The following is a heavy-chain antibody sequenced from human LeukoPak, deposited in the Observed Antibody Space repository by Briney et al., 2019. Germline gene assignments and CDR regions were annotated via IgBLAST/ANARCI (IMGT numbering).Heavy chain of an antibody. CDR1: GFTFSSYA. V-gene: IGHV3-15*01. D-gene: IGHD6-13*01. J-gene: IGHJ4*02. CDR2: IKSKTDGGTT. CDR3: TFIALGPDY. Sequence: GGSLRLSCATSGFTFSSYAISWVRQAPGKGLEWVGRIKSKTDGGTTDYAAPVKGRFTISRDDSKNTLYLQMHSLKTEDTAVYYCTFIALGPDYWGLGTLVTVSS.